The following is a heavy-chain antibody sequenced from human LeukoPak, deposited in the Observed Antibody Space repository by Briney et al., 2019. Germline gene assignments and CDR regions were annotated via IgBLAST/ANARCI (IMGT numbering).Heavy chain of an antibody. CDR3: AKPQSRGYCTNGVCYPNSRASLS. V-gene: IGHV3-23*01. J-gene: IGHJ5*02. D-gene: IGHD2-8*01. CDR1: GFTFSSYA. Sequence: GGSLRLSCAASGFTFSSYAMSWVRQAPGKGLEWVSAISGSGGSTYYADSVKGRFTISRDNSKNTLYLQMNSLRAEDTAVYYCAKPQSRGYCTNGVCYPNSRASLSWGQGTLVTVSS. CDR2: ISGSGGST.